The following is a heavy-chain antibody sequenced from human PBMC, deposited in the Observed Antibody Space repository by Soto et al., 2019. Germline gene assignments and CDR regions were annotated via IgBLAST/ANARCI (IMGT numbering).Heavy chain of an antibody. CDR1: GYTLTELS. Sequence: ASVKVSCKVSGYTLTELSMHWVRQAPGKGLEWMGGFDPEDGETIYAQKFQGRVTMTEDTSTDTAYMELSSLRSEDTAVYYCATSYDFWSGYAAYDAFDIWGQGTMVTVSS. CDR3: ATSYDFWSGYAAYDAFDI. J-gene: IGHJ3*02. V-gene: IGHV1-24*01. D-gene: IGHD3-3*01. CDR2: FDPEDGET.